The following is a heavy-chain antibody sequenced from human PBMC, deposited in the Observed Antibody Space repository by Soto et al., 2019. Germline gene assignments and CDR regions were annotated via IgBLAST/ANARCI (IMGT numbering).Heavy chain of an antibody. J-gene: IGHJ4*02. D-gene: IGHD6-19*01. CDR3: ARGIAVADYFDY. CDR1: GGSISSGDYY. V-gene: IGHV4-31*03. Sequence: QVQLQESGPGLVKPSQTLSLTCTVSGGSISSGDYYWSWSRQHPGKGLEWIGYIYFSGSTYYNPSLKSRVSVSLDTSKNQFSLTLTSVTAADTAVYYCARGIAVADYFDYWGKGTLVTVSS. CDR2: IYFSGST.